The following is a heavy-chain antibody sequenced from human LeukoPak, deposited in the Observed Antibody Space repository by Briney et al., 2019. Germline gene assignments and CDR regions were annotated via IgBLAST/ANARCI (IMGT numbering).Heavy chain of an antibody. CDR2: ISSSSSTI. Sequence: PGGSLRLSCAASGLTFSSYTMSWVRQAPGKGLEWVSYISSSSSTIYYADSVKGRFTISRDNAKNSLYLQMNSLRAEDTAVYYCASLRDVWGQGTTVTVSS. CDR1: GLTFSSYT. V-gene: IGHV3-48*01. CDR3: ASLRDV. J-gene: IGHJ6*02.